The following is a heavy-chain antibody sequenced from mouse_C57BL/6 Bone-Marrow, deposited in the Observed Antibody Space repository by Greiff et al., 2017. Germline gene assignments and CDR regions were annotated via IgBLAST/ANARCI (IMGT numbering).Heavy chain of an antibody. D-gene: IGHD1-1*02. V-gene: IGHV1-64*01. J-gene: IGHJ4*01. CDR1: GYTFTSYW. CDR2: IHPNSGST. CDR3: ARPVVG. Sequence: VQLQQPGAELVKPGASVKLSCKASGYTFTSYWMHWVKQRPGQGLEWIGMIHPNSGSTNYNEKFKSKATLTVDKSSSTAYVQLRSRTSEFSAVYYCARPVVGWGQGASVTVSS.